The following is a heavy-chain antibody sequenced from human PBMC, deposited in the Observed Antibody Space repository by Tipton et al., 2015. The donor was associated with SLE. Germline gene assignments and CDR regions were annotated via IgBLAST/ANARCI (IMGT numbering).Heavy chain of an antibody. Sequence: LRLSCTVSGGSISGYYWSWIRQPPGKGLQWIGYTYDSGSTNYNPSLRSRVTISVDPSKSLFSLRLSSVTAADTAVYYCARGRYSSSSVYYYYYMDVWGKGTTVTVSS. D-gene: IGHD6-6*01. CDR2: TYDSGST. CDR3: ARGRYSSSSVYYYYYMDV. V-gene: IGHV4-59*01. J-gene: IGHJ6*03. CDR1: GGSISGYY.